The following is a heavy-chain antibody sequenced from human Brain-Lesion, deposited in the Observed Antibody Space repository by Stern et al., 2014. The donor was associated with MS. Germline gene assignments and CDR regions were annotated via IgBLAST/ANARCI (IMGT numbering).Heavy chain of an antibody. CDR3: ARFPASRPHVFDS. V-gene: IGHV4-4*02. J-gene: IGHJ4*02. Sequence: QLQLQESGPGLVKPSGTLSLTCAVSGGSISSSNWWSWVRQSPGKGLEWIGESDHSGSTIYNPSLKSRVTVSVDKSKNRFPLTLRSVPAADTAVYFCARFPASRPHVFDSWGQGTLVTVSS. D-gene: IGHD6-13*01. CDR1: GGSISSSNW. CDR2: SDHSGST.